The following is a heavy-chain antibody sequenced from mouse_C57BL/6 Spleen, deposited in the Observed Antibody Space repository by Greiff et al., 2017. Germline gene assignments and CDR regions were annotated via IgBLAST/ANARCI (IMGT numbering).Heavy chain of an antibody. V-gene: IGHV1-55*01. Sequence: QVQLQQPGAELVKPGASVKMSCKASGYTFTSYWITWVKQRPGQGLEWIGDIYPGSGSTNYNEKFKSKATLTVDTSSSTAYMQLSSLTSEDSAVYYCARTTVVATDFDYWGQGTTRTVSS. CDR3: ARTTVVATDFDY. CDR1: GYTFTSYW. CDR2: IYPGSGST. D-gene: IGHD1-1*01. J-gene: IGHJ2*01.